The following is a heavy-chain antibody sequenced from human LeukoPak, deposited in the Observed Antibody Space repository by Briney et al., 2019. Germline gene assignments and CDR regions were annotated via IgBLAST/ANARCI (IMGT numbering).Heavy chain of an antibody. J-gene: IGHJ4*02. CDR1: GYTFTSYD. V-gene: IGHV1-8*02. D-gene: IGHD4-17*01. CDR3: LRSGTVTYFDY. Sequence: ASVKVSCKASGYTFTSYDINWVRQATGQGLEWMGWMNPNSGNTGYAQKLQGRVTMTTDTSTSTAYMELRSLRSDDTAVYYCLRSGTVTYFDYWGQGTLVTVSS. CDR2: MNPNSGNT.